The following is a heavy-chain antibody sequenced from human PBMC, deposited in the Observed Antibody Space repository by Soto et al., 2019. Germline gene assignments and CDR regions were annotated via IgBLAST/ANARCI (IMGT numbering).Heavy chain of an antibody. Sequence: SETLSLTCTVSGGCISSGGYYWSWIRQHPGKGLEWIGYIYYSGSTYYNPSLKSRVTISVDTSKNQFSLKLSSVTAADTAVYYCARVPVQNYYDSSGYLVWFDPWGQGTLVPSPQ. CDR3: ARVPVQNYYDSSGYLVWFDP. CDR1: GGCISSGGYY. D-gene: IGHD3-22*01. J-gene: IGHJ5*02. CDR2: IYYSGST. V-gene: IGHV4-31*03.